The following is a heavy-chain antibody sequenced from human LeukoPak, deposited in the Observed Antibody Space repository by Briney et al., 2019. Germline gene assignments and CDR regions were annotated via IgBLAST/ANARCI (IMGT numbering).Heavy chain of an antibody. CDR2: IFHSGGT. CDR1: GGSINNYY. CDR3: ARRIVGTTHDAFDI. Sequence: SETLSLTCTVSGGSINNYYWSWIRQPPGKGLEWIGYIFHSGGTNYNPSLKSRVTMSVDTSKNQFSLRLRSVTAADTAVYYCARRIVGTTHDAFDIWGQGTLVTVSS. V-gene: IGHV4-59*08. D-gene: IGHD1-26*01. J-gene: IGHJ3*02.